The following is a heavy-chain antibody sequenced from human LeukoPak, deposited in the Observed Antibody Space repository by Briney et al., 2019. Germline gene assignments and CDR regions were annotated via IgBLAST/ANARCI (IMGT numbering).Heavy chain of an antibody. D-gene: IGHD2-21*02. CDR3: ARDRIVVVTATYYYYYCMDV. Sequence: GGSLRLSCAASGFTFSDYYMSWIRQAPGKGLEWVSYISSSGSTIYYADSVKGRFTISRDNAKNSLYLHMNSLRAEDTAVYYCARDRIVVVTATYYYYYCMDVWGQGTTVTVSS. J-gene: IGHJ6*02. CDR1: GFTFSDYY. CDR2: ISSSGSTI. V-gene: IGHV3-11*01.